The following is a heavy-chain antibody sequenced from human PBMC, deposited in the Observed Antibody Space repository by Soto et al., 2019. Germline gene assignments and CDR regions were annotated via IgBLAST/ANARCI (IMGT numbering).Heavy chain of an antibody. Sequence: EVQLVQSGAEVKKPGESLKISCKGSGYSFTSYWIGWVRQMPGKGLEWMGIIYPGDSDTRYSPSFQGQVTISADKSISTAYLQWSSLKASDTAMYYCARRRSSWYLHDAFDIWGQGTMVTVSS. CDR2: IYPGDSDT. CDR3: ARRRSSWYLHDAFDI. CDR1: GYSFTSYW. V-gene: IGHV5-51*01. J-gene: IGHJ3*02. D-gene: IGHD6-13*01.